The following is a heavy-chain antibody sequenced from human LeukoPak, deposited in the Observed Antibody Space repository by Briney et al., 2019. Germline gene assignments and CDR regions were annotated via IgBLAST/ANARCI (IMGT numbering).Heavy chain of an antibody. Sequence: SETLSLTCTVSGGSISSSSYYWGWIRQPPGKGLEWIGSIYYSGSTNYNPSLKSRVTISVDTSKNQFSLKLSSVTAADTAVYYCASQLTGDHDAFDIWGQGTMVTVSS. V-gene: IGHV4-39*07. CDR1: GGSISSSSYY. D-gene: IGHD7-27*01. CDR2: IYYSGST. CDR3: ASQLTGDHDAFDI. J-gene: IGHJ3*02.